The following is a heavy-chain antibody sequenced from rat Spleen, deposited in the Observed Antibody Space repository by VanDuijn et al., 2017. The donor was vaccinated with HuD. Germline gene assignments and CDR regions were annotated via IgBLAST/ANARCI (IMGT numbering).Heavy chain of an antibody. V-gene: IGHV5-29*01. Sequence: EVQLVESGGGLVQPGRSMSLSCAASGFTFSDYGMAWVRQAPTKGLEWVATISYGDSSCHSSTYYRDSVKGRFTISRDNAKSSLYLQMDSLRSEDTATYYCGGDGFNSYFDYGGQGVMVTVSS. CDR1: GFTFSDYG. CDR2: ISYGDSSCHSST. CDR3: GGDGFNSYFDY. J-gene: IGHJ2*01. D-gene: IGHD1-9*01.